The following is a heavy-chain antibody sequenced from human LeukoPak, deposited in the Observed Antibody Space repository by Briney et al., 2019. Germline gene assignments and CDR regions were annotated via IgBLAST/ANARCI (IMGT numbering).Heavy chain of an antibody. CDR2: INTNTGNP. V-gene: IGHV7-4-1*02. Sequence: ASVKVPCKASGYTFTSYAMNWVRQAPGQGLEWMGWINTNTGNPTYAQGFTGRFVFSLDTSVSTAYLQISSLKAEDTAVYYCARDSVGYSSSWYRDWGQGTLVTVSS. CDR1: GYTFTSYA. CDR3: ARDSVGYSSSWYRD. J-gene: IGHJ4*02. D-gene: IGHD6-13*01.